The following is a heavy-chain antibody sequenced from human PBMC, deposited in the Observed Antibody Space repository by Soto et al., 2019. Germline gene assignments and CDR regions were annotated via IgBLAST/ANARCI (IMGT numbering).Heavy chain of an antibody. CDR2: INAGNGNT. CDR3: ARATYYYGSGSYFY. CDR1: GYTFTSYA. Sequence: QVPLVQSGAEVKKPGASVKVSCKASGYTFTSYAMHWVRQAPGQRLEWMGWINAGNGNTKYSQKIPCRVTITRDTSASTAYMELSGLRSEDTAVYYCARATYYYGSGSYFYWGQGTLVTVSS. D-gene: IGHD3-10*01. J-gene: IGHJ4*02. V-gene: IGHV1-3*01.